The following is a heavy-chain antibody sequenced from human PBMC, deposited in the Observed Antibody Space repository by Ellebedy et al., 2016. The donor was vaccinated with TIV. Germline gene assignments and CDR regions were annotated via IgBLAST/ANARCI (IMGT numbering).Heavy chain of an antibody. D-gene: IGHD6-19*01. CDR1: GFTFSSYA. V-gene: IGHV3-30-3*01. CDR3: ARDSRWLESYYYYGMDV. J-gene: IGHJ6*02. Sequence: GGSLRLSCAASGFTFSSYAMHWVRRAPGKGLEWVAIISYDGSNKYYADSVKGRFTISRDTSKNTLYLQMNSLRAEDTAVYYCARDSRWLESYYYYGMDVWGQGTTVTVSS. CDR2: ISYDGSNK.